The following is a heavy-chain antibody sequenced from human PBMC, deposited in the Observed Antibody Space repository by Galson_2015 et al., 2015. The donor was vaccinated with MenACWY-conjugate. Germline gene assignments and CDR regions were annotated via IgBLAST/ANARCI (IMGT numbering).Heavy chain of an antibody. D-gene: IGHD2/OR15-2a*01. V-gene: IGHV4-34*01. J-gene: IGHJ3*02. CDR1: GGSFSGYY. CDR2: INHSGST. CDR3: ASRGGYYDDAFDI. Sequence: SETLSLTCAVYGGSFSGYYWSWIRQPPGEGLEWIGEINHSGSTNYNPSLKSRVTISVDTSKNQFSLKLSSVTAADTAVYYCASRGGYYDDAFDIWGQGTMVTVSS.